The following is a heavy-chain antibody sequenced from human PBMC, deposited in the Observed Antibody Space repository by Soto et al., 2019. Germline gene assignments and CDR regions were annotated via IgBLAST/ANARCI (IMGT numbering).Heavy chain of an antibody. CDR2: ISYDGSNK. J-gene: IGHJ6*02. V-gene: IGHV3-30-3*01. Sequence: SGGSLRLSCAASGFTFSSYARHWVRQAPGKGLEWVAVISYDGSNKYYVDSVKGRFTISRDNSKNTLYLQMNSLRAEDTAVYYCARDHQRSIPSPPDVWGQGTTVTVYS. CDR3: ARDHQRSIPSPPDV. D-gene: IGHD2-2*01. CDR1: GFTFSSYA.